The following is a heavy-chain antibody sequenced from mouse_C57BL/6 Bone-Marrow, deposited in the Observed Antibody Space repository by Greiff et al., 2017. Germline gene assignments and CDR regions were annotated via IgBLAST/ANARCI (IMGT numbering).Heavy chain of an antibody. CDR3: ARRLPHYFDY. CDR2: ISGGGGNT. CDR1: GFTFSSYT. J-gene: IGHJ2*01. V-gene: IGHV5-9*01. D-gene: IGHD2-10*01. Sequence: EVKLVESGGGLVKPGGSLKLSCAASGFTFSSYTMSWVRQTPEKRLEWVATISGGGGNTYYPDSVKGRFTISRDNAKNTLYLQMSSLRAEDTALYYCARRLPHYFDYWGQGTTLTVSS.